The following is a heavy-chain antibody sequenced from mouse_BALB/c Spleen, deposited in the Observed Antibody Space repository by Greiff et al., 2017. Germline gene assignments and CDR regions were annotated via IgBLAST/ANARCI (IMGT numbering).Heavy chain of an antibody. CDR3: ARRKVYFDY. V-gene: IGHV3-2*02. CDR1: GYSITSDYA. Sequence: EVQLQESGPGLVKPSQSLSLTCTVTGYSITSDYAWNWIRQFPGNKLEWMGYISYSGSTSYNPSLKSRISITRDTSKNQFFLQLNSVTTEDTATYYCARRKVYFDYWGQGTTLTVSS. J-gene: IGHJ2*01. CDR2: ISYSGST.